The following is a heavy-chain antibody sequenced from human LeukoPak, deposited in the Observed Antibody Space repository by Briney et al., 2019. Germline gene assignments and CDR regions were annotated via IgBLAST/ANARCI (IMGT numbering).Heavy chain of an antibody. J-gene: IGHJ4*02. D-gene: IGHD3-16*01. V-gene: IGHV3-7*03. CDR1: GFTFSSNW. CDR2: IKQDGSEK. Sequence: GGSPRLSCAASGFTFSSNWISWVRQAPGKGLEWVANIKQDGSEKYYVDSVKGRFTISRDNAKNSLYLQMNSLRAEDTAVYYCASSKFDTSSSFDYWGQGTLVTVSS. CDR3: ASSKFDTSSSFDY.